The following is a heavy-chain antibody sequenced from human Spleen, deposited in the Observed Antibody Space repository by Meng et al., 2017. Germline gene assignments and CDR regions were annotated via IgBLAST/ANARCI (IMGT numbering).Heavy chain of an antibody. CDR1: GYTFTSYG. Sequence: ASVKVSCKASGYTFTSYGVSWVRQAPGQGLEWMGWISAYNGNTNYAQNLQGRVTMTTDTSTSTAYMELRSLRSDDTAVYYCATFSGSYYYNWFDPWGQGTVDTVSS. CDR3: ATFSGSYYYNWFDP. V-gene: IGHV1-18*01. J-gene: IGHJ5*02. CDR2: ISAYNGNT. D-gene: IGHD1-26*01.